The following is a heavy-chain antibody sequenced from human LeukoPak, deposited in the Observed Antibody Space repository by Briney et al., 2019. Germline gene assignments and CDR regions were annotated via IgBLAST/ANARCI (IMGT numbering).Heavy chain of an antibody. V-gene: IGHV4-30-2*01. CDR2: IYHSGST. J-gene: IGHJ4*02. D-gene: IGHD2-2*01. CDR1: GGSISSGGYY. Sequence: SETLSLTCTVSGGSISSGGYYWSWIRQPPGKGLEWIGYIYHSGSTYYNPSLKSRVTISVDRSKNQFSLKLSSVTAADTAVYYCARAYCSSTSCYGFDYWGQGTLVTVSS. CDR3: ARAYCSSTSCYGFDY.